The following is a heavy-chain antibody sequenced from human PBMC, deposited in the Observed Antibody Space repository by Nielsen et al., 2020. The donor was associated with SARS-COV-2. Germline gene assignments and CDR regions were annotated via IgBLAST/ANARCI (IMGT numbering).Heavy chain of an antibody. Sequence: GESLKISCAASGFTFDDHGMSWVRQAPGKGLEWVSGINWNGGSTGYADSVKGRFTISRDNAKNSLYLQMNSLRAEDTALYHCATEAVADDWYFDLWGRGTLVTVSS. J-gene: IGHJ2*01. CDR3: ATEAVADDWYFDL. D-gene: IGHD6-19*01. CDR1: GFTFDDHG. V-gene: IGHV3-20*01. CDR2: INWNGGST.